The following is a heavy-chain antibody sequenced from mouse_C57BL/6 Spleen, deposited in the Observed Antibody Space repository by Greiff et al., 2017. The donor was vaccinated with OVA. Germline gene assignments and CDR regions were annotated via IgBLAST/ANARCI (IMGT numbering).Heavy chain of an antibody. CDR3: AREEPHYYAMDY. CDR2: IYPGSGST. Sequence: QVQLQQSGAELVKPGASVKMSCKASGYTFTSYWITWVKQRPGQGLEWIGDIYPGSGSTNYNEKFKSKATLTVDTSSSTAYMQLSSLTSEDSAVYYCAREEPHYYAMDYWGQGTSVTVSS. J-gene: IGHJ4*01. CDR1: GYTFTSYW. V-gene: IGHV1-55*01.